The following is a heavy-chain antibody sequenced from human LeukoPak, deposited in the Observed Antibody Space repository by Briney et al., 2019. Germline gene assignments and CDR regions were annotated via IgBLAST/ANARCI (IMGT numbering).Heavy chain of an antibody. Sequence: GASVKVPCKASGYTFTGYYIHWVRQAPGQGLEWMGWINPHSGGTNYAQKFQGGVTMTRDTSITTAYMELSSLRSDDTAVYYCAREIGPIQLHLWGSAFDYWGQGTLVTVSS. V-gene: IGHV1-2*02. J-gene: IGHJ4*02. CDR3: AREIGPIQLHLWGSAFDY. CDR2: INPHSGGT. D-gene: IGHD5-18*01. CDR1: GYTFTGYY.